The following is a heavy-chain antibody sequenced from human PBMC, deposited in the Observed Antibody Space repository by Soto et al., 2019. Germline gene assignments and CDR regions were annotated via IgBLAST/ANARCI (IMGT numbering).Heavy chain of an antibody. Sequence: PGESLRLSCAASGFTFSTYNMNWVRQAPGKGLEWVSFISSTSSRTIYYADSVKGRFTISRDNAKNSLYLQMNSLRAEDTAVYYCVREPTIAGHFDYWGQGTLVTVSS. CDR3: VREPTIAGHFDY. CDR1: GFTFSTYN. D-gene: IGHD6-13*01. V-gene: IGHV3-48*01. J-gene: IGHJ4*02. CDR2: ISSTSSRTI.